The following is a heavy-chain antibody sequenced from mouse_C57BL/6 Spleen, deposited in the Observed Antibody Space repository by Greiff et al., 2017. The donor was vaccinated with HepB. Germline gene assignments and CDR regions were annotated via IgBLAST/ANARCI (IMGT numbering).Heavy chain of an antibody. J-gene: IGHJ2*01. CDR2: INPSSGYT. CDR3: AIPDGYSNYGDY. V-gene: IGHV1-7*01. Sequence: QVHVKQSGAELAKPGASVKLSCKASGYTFTSYWMHWVKQRPGQGLEWIGYINPSSGYTKYNQKFKDKATLTADKSSSTAYMQLSSLTYADSAVYDCAIPDGYSNYGDYWGQGTTLTVSS. D-gene: IGHD2-5*01. CDR1: GYTFTSYW.